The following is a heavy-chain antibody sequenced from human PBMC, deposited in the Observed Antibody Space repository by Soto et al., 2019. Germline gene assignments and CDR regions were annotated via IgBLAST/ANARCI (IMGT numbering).Heavy chain of an antibody. CDR1: GFTFRSYT. Sequence: EVQLVESGGGLVKPGGSLRLSCAASGFTFRSYTMNWVRQAPGKGLEWVYFISSESTFIDYADSMKGRGTISRDNAKNSLDLQMNSLRAEDTAVYYCARRTLTGSPTFAYWGQGIVVIVSS. CDR3: ARRTLTGSPTFAY. J-gene: IGHJ4*02. D-gene: IGHD3-9*01. V-gene: IGHV3-21*02. CDR2: ISSESTFI.